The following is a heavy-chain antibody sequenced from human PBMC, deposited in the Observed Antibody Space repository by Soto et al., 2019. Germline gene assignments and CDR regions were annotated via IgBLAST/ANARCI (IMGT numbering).Heavy chain of an antibody. Sequence: GSLRLSCVASGSSFSTYSMAWVRQAAGKGPQWVSGLSGGGANTFYIDSVRGRFTISVDNSKNTVYLQMDSLRADDTAVYYCARWSGYADAWGQGARVTVSS. CDR1: GSSFSTYS. D-gene: IGHD4-17*01. V-gene: IGHV3-23*01. J-gene: IGHJ4*02. CDR3: ARWSGYADA. CDR2: LSGGGANT.